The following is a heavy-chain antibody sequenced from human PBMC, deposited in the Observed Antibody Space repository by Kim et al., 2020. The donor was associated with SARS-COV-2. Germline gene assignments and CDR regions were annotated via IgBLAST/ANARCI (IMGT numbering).Heavy chain of an antibody. CDR3: ASGSGWELRGHDAVDI. J-gene: IGHJ3*02. D-gene: IGHD1-26*01. CDR1: GGSISSYY. Sequence: SETLSLTCTVSGGSISSYYWSWIRQPPGKGLEWIGYIYYSGSTNYNPSLKSRVTISVDTSKNQFSLKLSSVTAADTAVYYCASGSGWELRGHDAVDIWGQGTMVTVSS. CDR2: IYYSGST. V-gene: IGHV4-59*01.